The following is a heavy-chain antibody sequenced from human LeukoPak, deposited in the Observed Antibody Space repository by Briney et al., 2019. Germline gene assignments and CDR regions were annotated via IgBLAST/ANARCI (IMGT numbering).Heavy chain of an antibody. CDR2: IYYSGST. V-gene: IGHV4-39*07. CDR3: ARSYDSSGYVELGAFDI. J-gene: IGHJ3*02. Sequence: SETLSLTCTVSGGSISSSSYYWGWIRQPPGKGLEWIGSIYYSGSTYYNPSLKSRVTISVDTSKNQFSLKLSSVTAADTAVYYCARSYDSSGYVELGAFDIWGQGTMVTVSS. D-gene: IGHD3-22*01. CDR1: GGSISSSSYY.